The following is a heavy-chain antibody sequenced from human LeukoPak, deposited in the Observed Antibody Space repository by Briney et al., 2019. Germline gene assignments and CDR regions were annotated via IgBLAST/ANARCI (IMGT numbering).Heavy chain of an antibody. CDR2: INPSGGST. CDR3: ARLSIENFFDY. D-gene: IGHD3-3*02. V-gene: IGHV1-46*01. Sequence: GASVKVSCKASGYTFTSYYMHWVRQAPGQGLEWMGIINPSGGSTSYAQKFQGRVTMTRDTSTSTAYMELSSLRSEDTAVYYCARLSIENFFDYWGQGTLVTVSS. J-gene: IGHJ4*02. CDR1: GYTFTSYY.